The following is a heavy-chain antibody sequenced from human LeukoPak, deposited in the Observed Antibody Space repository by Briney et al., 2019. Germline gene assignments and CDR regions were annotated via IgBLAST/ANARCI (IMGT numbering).Heavy chain of an antibody. Sequence: ASVKVSCKASGYTFTSYGISWVRQAPGQGLEWMGWISAYNGNTNYAQKLQGRVTMTTDTSTSTAYMELRSLRSDDTAVYYCARDRTAIITMVRGVKNGFFDYWGQGTLVTVSS. CDR3: ARDRTAIITMVRGVKNGFFDY. CDR2: ISAYNGNT. J-gene: IGHJ4*02. CDR1: GYTFTSYG. V-gene: IGHV1-18*01. D-gene: IGHD3-10*01.